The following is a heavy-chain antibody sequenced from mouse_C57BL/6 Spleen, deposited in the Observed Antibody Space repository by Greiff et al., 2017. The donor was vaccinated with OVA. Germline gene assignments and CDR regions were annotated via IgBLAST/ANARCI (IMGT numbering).Heavy chain of an antibody. D-gene: IGHD1-1*01. Sequence: EVKLQESGPELVKPGASVKISCKASGYSFTDYNMNWVKQSNGKSLEWIGVINPNYGTTSYNQKFKGKATLTVDQSSSTAYMQLNSLTSEDSAVYYCARYGSSLGYFDVWGTGTTVTVSS. CDR2: INPNYGTT. CDR3: ARYGSSLGYFDV. CDR1: GYSFTDYN. J-gene: IGHJ1*03. V-gene: IGHV1-39*01.